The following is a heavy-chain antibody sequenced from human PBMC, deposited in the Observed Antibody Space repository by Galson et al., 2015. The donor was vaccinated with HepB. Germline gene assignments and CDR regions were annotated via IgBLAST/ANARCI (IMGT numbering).Heavy chain of an antibody. CDR1: GGTFSSYA. CDR2: ISPILGTA. Sequence: SVKVSCKASGGTFSSYAISWVRPAPGQGLEWMGGISPILGTANYAQKFQGRVTITADESTSTAYMELSSLRSEDTALYYCTMDMVIAGGNFPYYYGMDVWCQGTTVTVSS. J-gene: IGHJ6*02. D-gene: IGHD2-21*01. V-gene: IGHV1-69*13. CDR3: TMDMVIAGGNFPYYYGMDV.